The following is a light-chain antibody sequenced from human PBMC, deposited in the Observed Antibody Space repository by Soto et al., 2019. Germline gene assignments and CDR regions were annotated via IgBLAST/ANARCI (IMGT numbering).Light chain of an antibody. Sequence: QSALTQPASVSGSPGQSITSSCTGTNSDVGSHNFVSWYQQYPGKAPKLLIYEASKRPSGLSNRFSGSKSGNTASLTISGLQAEDEADYYCCSLTNGATWVFGGGTKVTVL. CDR3: CSLTNGATWV. J-gene: IGLJ3*02. V-gene: IGLV2-23*01. CDR2: EAS. CDR1: NSDVGSHNF.